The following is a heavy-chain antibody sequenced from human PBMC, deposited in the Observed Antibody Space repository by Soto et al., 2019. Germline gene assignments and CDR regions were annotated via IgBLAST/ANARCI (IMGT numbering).Heavy chain of an antibody. J-gene: IGHJ6*03. CDR3: ARGVPGWFGVAPMDV. CDR1: GFTFSSYS. D-gene: IGHD3-3*01. Sequence: GGSLRLSCAAFGFTFSSYSMNWVRQAPGKGLEWVSSISSSSSYIYYADSVKGRFTISRDNAKNSLYLQMNSLRAEDTAVYYCARGVPGWFGVAPMDVWGKGTTVTVSS. CDR2: ISSSSSYI. V-gene: IGHV3-21*01.